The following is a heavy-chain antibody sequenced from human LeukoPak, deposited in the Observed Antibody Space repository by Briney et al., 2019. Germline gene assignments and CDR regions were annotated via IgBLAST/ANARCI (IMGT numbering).Heavy chain of an antibody. CDR2: ISGSGGST. Sequence: PGESLRLSCAASGFTFSSYAMSWVRQAPGKGLEWVSAISGSGGSTYYADSVKGRFTISRDNSKNTLYLQMNSLRAEDTAVYYCAKHGPDYDFWSGLDYWGQGTLVTVSS. CDR3: AKHGPDYDFWSGLDY. CDR1: GFTFSSYA. V-gene: IGHV3-23*01. D-gene: IGHD3-3*01. J-gene: IGHJ4*02.